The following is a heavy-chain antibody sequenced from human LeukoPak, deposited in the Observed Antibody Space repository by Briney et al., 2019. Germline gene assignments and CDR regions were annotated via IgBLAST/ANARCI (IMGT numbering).Heavy chain of an antibody. CDR3: ASVYSSSSRPDV. D-gene: IGHD6-13*01. J-gene: IGHJ6*03. Sequence: GGSLRLSCAASGFTFSDYYMSWIRQAPGKGLEWVSYISSSGSTIYYADSVKGRFTISRDNAKNSLYLQMNSLRAEDKAVYYCASVYSSSSRPDVGGKGTTVTVS. V-gene: IGHV3-11*04. CDR1: GFTFSDYY. CDR2: ISSSGSTI.